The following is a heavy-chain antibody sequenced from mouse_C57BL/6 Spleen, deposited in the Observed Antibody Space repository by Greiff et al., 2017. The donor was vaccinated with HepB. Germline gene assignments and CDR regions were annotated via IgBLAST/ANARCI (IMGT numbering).Heavy chain of an antibody. CDR3: AAAQATSAMDY. J-gene: IGHJ4*01. D-gene: IGHD3-2*02. Sequence: VQLQQSGPELVKPGASVKIPCKASGYTFTDYNMDWVNQSHGKSLEWIGDINPNNGGTIYNQKFKGKATLTVDKSSSTAYMELRSLTSEDTAVYYCAAAQATSAMDYWGQGTSVTVSS. V-gene: IGHV1-18*01. CDR1: GYTFTDYN. CDR2: INPNNGGT.